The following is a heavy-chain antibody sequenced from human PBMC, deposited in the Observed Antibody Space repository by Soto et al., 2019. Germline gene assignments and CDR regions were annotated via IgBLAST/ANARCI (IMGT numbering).Heavy chain of an antibody. D-gene: IGHD6-19*01. V-gene: IGHV4-4*02. CDR1: SASIISEQR. J-gene: IGHJ4*02. Sequence: QMQLQESGPGLVKPSETLSLTCTVSSASIISEQRWTWVRQPPGKGLEWIGEIHHSGSTNNNPSLRSRVTMSVDKSKNQHSLNLNPVAAADTAVYYCARSFGWYAIDQWGQGTLVIVSS. CDR3: ARSFGWYAIDQ. CDR2: IHHSGST.